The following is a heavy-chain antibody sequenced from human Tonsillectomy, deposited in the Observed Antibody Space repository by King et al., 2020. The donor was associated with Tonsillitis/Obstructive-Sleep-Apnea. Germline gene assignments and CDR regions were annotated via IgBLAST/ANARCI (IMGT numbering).Heavy chain of an antibody. J-gene: IGHJ3*02. Sequence: VQLVQSGAEVKKPGESLKTSCKGSGYSFTSYWIGWVRQMPGKGLEWMGIIYPGDSDTRYSPSFQGQVTISADKSISTAYLQWSSLKASDTAMYYCAVGLGYCSSTSCYMSKFGLSGYAFDIWGQGTMVTVAS. CDR3: AVGLGYCSSTSCYMSKFGLSGYAFDI. CDR1: GYSFTSYW. V-gene: IGHV5-51*03. CDR2: IYPGDSDT. D-gene: IGHD2-2*02.